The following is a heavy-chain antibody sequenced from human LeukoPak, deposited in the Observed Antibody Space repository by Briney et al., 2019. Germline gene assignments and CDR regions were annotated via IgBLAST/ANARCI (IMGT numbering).Heavy chain of an antibody. Sequence: ASVKASCKASGYTFTSYGISWVRQAPGQGLEWMGWISAYNGNTNYAQKLQGRVTMTTDTSTSTAYMELRSLRSDDTAVYYCARRCSSTSCYKEDYWGQGTLVTVSS. CDR1: GYTFTSYG. CDR2: ISAYNGNT. J-gene: IGHJ4*02. CDR3: ARRCSSTSCYKEDY. D-gene: IGHD2-2*02. V-gene: IGHV1-18*01.